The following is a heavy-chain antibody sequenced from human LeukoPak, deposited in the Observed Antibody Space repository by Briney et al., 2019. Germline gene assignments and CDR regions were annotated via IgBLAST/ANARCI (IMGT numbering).Heavy chain of an antibody. CDR2: IRYDGSNK. J-gene: IGHJ4*02. CDR3: ARVAEAAAFDS. D-gene: IGHD6-13*01. CDR1: EFTFSSYG. Sequence: PGGSLRLSCAASEFTFSSYGMHWVRQAPGKGLEWVAFIRYDGSNKYYADSMRGRFTISRDNAKNSLYLQMNSLKPEDTAVYYCARVAEAAAFDSWGQGTLVTVSS. V-gene: IGHV3-30*02.